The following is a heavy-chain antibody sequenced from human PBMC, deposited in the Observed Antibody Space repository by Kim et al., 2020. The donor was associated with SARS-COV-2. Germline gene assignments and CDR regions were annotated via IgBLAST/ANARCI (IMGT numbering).Heavy chain of an antibody. Sequence: SETLSLTCTVSGGSISSNSYYWGWIRQPPGKGLEWIASIHYSEGAFYSPSLKSRVSISIDTSKNQFSLKLTSVTATDTAVYYCATPGGPLENYWGQGVLVTVSS. V-gene: IGHV4-39*01. CDR2: IHYSEGA. CDR3: ATPGGPLENY. CDR1: GGSISSNSYY. J-gene: IGHJ4*02. D-gene: IGHD3-10*01.